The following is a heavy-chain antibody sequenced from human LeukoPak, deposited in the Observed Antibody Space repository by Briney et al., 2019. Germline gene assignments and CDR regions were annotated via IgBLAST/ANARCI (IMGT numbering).Heavy chain of an antibody. D-gene: IGHD3-10*01. CDR1: GFTFSSYE. Sequence: GGSLRLSCAASGFTFSSYEMNWVRQAPGKGLGWVSYISGSGFTIYYADSVKGRFTISRDNAKNSLYLEMSSLRAEDTAVYYCARGNYYGSGSHDYWGQGTLVTVSS. CDR3: ARGNYYGSGSHDY. CDR2: ISGSGFTI. J-gene: IGHJ4*02. V-gene: IGHV3-48*03.